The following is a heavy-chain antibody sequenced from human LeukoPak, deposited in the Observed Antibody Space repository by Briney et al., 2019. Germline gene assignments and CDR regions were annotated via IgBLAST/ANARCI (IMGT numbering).Heavy chain of an antibody. Sequence: GGSLRLSCVASGFTFSNAWMSWVRQAPGKGLEWLGRIKSKIDGGTTDYAAPVKRRFTISRDDSKNILYLEVNSLKPDDSGVYYCTTDKTVTTRHFDYWGQGTLVTVSS. D-gene: IGHD4-17*01. CDR2: IKSKIDGGTT. J-gene: IGHJ4*02. V-gene: IGHV3-15*01. CDR3: TTDKTVTTRHFDY. CDR1: GFTFSNAW.